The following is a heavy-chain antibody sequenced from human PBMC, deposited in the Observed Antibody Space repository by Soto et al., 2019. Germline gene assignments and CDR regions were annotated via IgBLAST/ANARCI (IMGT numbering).Heavy chain of an antibody. CDR2: IYPGDSDT. Sequence: PGESLKISCKGSGYSFTSYWIGWVRQMPGEGLEWMGIIYPGDSDTRYSPSFQGQVTISADKSISTAYLQWSSLKASDTAMYYCARHGMAVAGTNPKEYYYYYGMDVWGQGTTVTVSS. D-gene: IGHD6-19*01. V-gene: IGHV5-51*01. J-gene: IGHJ6*02. CDR1: GYSFTSYW. CDR3: ARHGMAVAGTNPKEYYYYYGMDV.